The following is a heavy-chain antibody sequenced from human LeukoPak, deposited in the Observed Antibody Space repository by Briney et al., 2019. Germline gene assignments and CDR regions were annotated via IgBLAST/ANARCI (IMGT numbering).Heavy chain of an antibody. CDR2: IHYSGST. V-gene: IGHV4-39*01. Sequence: PSETLSLTCTVSGGSISSNSHYWAWIRQPPGKGLEWIGSIHYSGSTFYSPSLKSRVTISVDTSKNQFPLILTSVTASDTAVYYCAREEASVGDYWGQGILVTVSS. CDR1: GGSISSNSHY. J-gene: IGHJ4*02. CDR3: AREEASVGDY. D-gene: IGHD2-21*01.